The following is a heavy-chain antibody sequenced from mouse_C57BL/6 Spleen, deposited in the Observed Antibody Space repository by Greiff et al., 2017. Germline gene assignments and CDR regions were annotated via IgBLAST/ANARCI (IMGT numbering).Heavy chain of an antibody. CDR2: IYPGYGDT. J-gene: IGHJ4*01. Sequence: VQLQQSGAELAKPGASVKLSCKASGYAFSSYWMNWVKQRPGKGLEWIGQIYPGYGDTNYNGKFKGKATLTADKSSSTAYMQLSSLTSEDSAVYFCYCCSSYDAMDYWGQGTSVTVSS. V-gene: IGHV1-80*01. D-gene: IGHD1-1*01. CDR3: YCCSSYDAMDY. CDR1: GYAFSSYW.